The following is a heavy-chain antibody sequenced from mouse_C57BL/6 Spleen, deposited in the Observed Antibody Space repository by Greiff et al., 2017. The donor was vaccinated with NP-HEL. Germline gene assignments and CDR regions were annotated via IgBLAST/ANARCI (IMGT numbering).Heavy chain of an antibody. J-gene: IGHJ3*01. CDR1: GYTFTDYY. CDR3: AGDYDPVAY. V-gene: IGHV1-26*01. CDR2: INPNNGGT. D-gene: IGHD2-4*01. Sequence: EVQLQQSGPELVKPGASVKISCKASGYTFTDYYMNWVKQSHGKSLEWIGDINPNNGGTSYNQKFKGKATLTVDKSSSTAYMELRSLTSEDSAVYYGAGDYDPVAYWGQGTLVTVSA.